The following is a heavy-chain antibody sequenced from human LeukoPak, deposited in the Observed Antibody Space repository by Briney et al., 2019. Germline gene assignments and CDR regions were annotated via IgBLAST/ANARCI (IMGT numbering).Heavy chain of an antibody. CDR1: GGSISSYY. V-gene: IGHV4-59*01. D-gene: IGHD2-2*01. CDR3: ARLGYCSSTSCYVGDYYYYYMDV. CDR2: IYYSGST. J-gene: IGHJ6*03. Sequence: SETLSLTCTVSGGSISSYYWSWIRQPPGKGLEWIGYIYYSGSTNYNPSLKSRVTISVDTSKNQFSLKLSSVTAADTAVYYCARLGYCSSTSCYVGDYYYYYMDVWGKGTTVTISS.